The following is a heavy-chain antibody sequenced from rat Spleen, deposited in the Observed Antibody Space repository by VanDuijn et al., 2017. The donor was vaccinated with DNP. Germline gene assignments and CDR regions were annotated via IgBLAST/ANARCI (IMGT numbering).Heavy chain of an antibody. D-gene: IGHD4-3*01. V-gene: IGHV2-41*01. J-gene: IGHJ2*01. Sequence: QVQLKESGPGLVQPSQTLSLTCTVAGFSLTSYNVHWVRQPPGKGLEWMGIIWNTGGTRYNSALKSRLTIIKDTSKSQVFVKMNRLQTEDTATYYCARDQGYGYFDFWGEGVMVTVSS. CDR2: IWNTGGT. CDR1: GFSLTSYN. CDR3: ARDQGYGYFDF.